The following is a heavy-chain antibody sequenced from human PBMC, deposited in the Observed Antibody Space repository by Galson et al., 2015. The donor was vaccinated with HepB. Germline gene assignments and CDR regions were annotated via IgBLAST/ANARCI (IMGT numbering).Heavy chain of an antibody. V-gene: IGHV3-11*01. Sequence: SLRLSCAASGFTFSDYYMSWIRQAPGKGLEWVSYISSSGSTIYYADSVKGRFTISRDNSKNTMYLQMNSLRADDTAIYYCAKIYARSAHFWYGMDVWGQGTPVTVSS. J-gene: IGHJ6*02. CDR3: AKIYARSAHFWYGMDV. CDR1: GFTFSDYY. D-gene: IGHD2/OR15-2a*01. CDR2: ISSSGSTI.